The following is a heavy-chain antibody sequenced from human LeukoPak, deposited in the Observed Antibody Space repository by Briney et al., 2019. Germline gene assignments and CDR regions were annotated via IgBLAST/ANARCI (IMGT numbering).Heavy chain of an antibody. CDR3: ARDGSAYNFDY. J-gene: IGHJ4*02. V-gene: IGHV3-74*01. CDR2: VESNGRNT. CDR1: GLPFSTPG. Sequence: GGPLRPPCPAFGLPFSTPGMHGVAKPPGKGRGWVSRVESNGRNTIYADSVKGRFTISRDNRKNTLYLQMNSLRAEDTVVYYCARDGSAYNFDYWGQGTLVTVSS. D-gene: IGHD5-24*01.